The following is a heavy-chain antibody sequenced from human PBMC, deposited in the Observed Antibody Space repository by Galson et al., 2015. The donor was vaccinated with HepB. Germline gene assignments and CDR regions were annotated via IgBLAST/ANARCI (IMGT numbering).Heavy chain of an antibody. J-gene: IGHJ4*02. D-gene: IGHD5-12*01. V-gene: IGHV3-30*03. CDR3: ARPGGRGYSGYDLSYFDY. CDR2: ISYDGSNK. Sequence: SLRLSCAASGFTFSSYGMHWVRQAPGKGLEWVAVISYDGSNKYYADSVKGRFTISRDNSKNTLYLQMNSLRAEDTAVYYCARPGGRGYSGYDLSYFDYWGQGTLVTVSS. CDR1: GFTFSSYG.